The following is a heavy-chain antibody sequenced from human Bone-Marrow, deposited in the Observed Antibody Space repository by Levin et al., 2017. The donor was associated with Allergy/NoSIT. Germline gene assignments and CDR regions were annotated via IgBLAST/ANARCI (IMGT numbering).Heavy chain of an antibody. CDR3: ARDVFFSAWGIVTRYWYFDL. J-gene: IGHJ2*01. CDR2: IRGNAYGGTT. V-gene: IGHV3-49*03. D-gene: IGHD3-16*02. Sequence: QPGGSLRLSCTASGFTFGGYGMSWFRQVPGKGLEWVGFIRGNAYGGTTDYAASVRGRFTISRDDSKNIAYLQMNSLKTEDTAVYYCARDVFFSAWGIVTRYWYFDLWGRGTRVTVSS. CDR1: GFTFGGYG.